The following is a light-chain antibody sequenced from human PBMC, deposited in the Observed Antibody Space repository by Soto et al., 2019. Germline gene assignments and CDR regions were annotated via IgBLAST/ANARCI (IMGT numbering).Light chain of an antibody. CDR2: EVS. Sequence: QSALTQPASVSGSPGQSITISCTGTRSDVGSYNYVSWYQQHPGQAPKLMIYEVSNRPSGVSDRFSGSKSGNTASLTISGLQAEDEADYYCSSYTISGTVVFGGGTKLTVL. V-gene: IGLV2-14*01. CDR3: SSYTISGTVV. CDR1: RSDVGSYNY. J-gene: IGLJ2*01.